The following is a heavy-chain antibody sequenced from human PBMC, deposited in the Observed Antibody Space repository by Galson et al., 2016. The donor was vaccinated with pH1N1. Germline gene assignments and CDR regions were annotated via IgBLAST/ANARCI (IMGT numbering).Heavy chain of an antibody. CDR3: ARHSTSGFPGIEVAARRRPFDI. V-gene: IGHV4-34*01. Sequence: ETLSLTCALYGGSFSGHYWSWIRQSPGKGLEWIGEISHSGRSDYNPSLEGRVTVSIDTSMNQFSLNLMAVAAADTAVYYCARHSTSGFPGIEVAARRRPFDIWGPGTMVIVSS. CDR1: GGSFSGHY. CDR2: ISHSGRS. D-gene: IGHD6-19*01. J-gene: IGHJ3*02.